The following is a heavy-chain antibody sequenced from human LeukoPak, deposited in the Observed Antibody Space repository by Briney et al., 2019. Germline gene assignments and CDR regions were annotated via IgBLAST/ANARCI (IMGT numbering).Heavy chain of an antibody. CDR1: GYTFTGYY. D-gene: IGHD1/OR15-1a*01. J-gene: IGHJ6*03. V-gene: IGHV1-69*06. Sequence: GASVKVPCKASGYTFTGYYMHWVRQAPGQGLEWMGGITPIFGTANYAQKFQGRVTITADKSTSTAYMELSSLRSEDTAVYYCARGGDWNTNYYYYYYMDVWGKGTTVTVSS. CDR3: ARGGDWNTNYYYYYYMDV. CDR2: ITPIFGTA.